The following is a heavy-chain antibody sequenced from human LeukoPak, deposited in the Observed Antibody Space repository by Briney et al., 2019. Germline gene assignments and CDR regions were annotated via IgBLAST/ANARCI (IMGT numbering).Heavy chain of an antibody. CDR1: GGSFSGYY. Sequence: SETLSLTCAVYGGSFSGYYWSWIRQPPGKGLEWIGSIYHSGSTYYNPSLKSRVTISVDTSKNQFSLKLSSVTAADTAVYYCARLRARPSTYCSGGSCYSGHFDYWGQGTLVTVSS. CDR2: IYHSGST. J-gene: IGHJ4*02. D-gene: IGHD2-15*01. V-gene: IGHV4-34*01. CDR3: ARLRARPSTYCSGGSCYSGHFDY.